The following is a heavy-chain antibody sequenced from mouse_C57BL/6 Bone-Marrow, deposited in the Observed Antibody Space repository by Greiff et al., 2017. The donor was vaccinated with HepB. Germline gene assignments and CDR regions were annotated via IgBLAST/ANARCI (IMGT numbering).Heavy chain of an antibody. D-gene: IGHD4-1*02. V-gene: IGHV3-6*01. Sequence: EVQLQESGPGLVKPSQSLSLTCSVTGYSITSGYYWNWIRQFPGNKLEWMGYISYDGSNNYNPSLKNRIAITRDTSKNQFFLKLNSVTTEDTATYYCARDQLRLAMDYWGQGTSVTVSS. CDR1: GYSITSGYY. CDR3: ARDQLRLAMDY. CDR2: ISYDGSN. J-gene: IGHJ4*01.